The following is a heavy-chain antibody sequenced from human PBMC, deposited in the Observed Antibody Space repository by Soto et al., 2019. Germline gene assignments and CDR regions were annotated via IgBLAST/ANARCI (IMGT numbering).Heavy chain of an antibody. D-gene: IGHD6-13*01. Sequence: EVQLLESGGGLVQPGGSLRLSCAASGFTFSSYAMSWVRQAPGKGLEWVSDISGSGGSTYYADSVKGRFTISRDNSKNTLYLQMNSLRAEYTAVYYCAKDQGDSSSSYYYYYGMDVWGQGTTVTVSS. CDR2: ISGSGGST. CDR3: AKDQGDSSSSYYYYYGMDV. V-gene: IGHV3-23*01. J-gene: IGHJ6*02. CDR1: GFTFSSYA.